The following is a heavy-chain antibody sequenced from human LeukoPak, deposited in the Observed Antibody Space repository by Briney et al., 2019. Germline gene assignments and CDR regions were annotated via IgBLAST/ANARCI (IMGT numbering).Heavy chain of an antibody. Sequence: SETLSLTCSVSGGSISDYFWGWIRQPPGKGLEWIGHVYYIGKPTCSPSLESRVSVSVDTSKNQFSLELTSVTAADTAVYYCARRFRTGGDLHHDAYDVWGQGTVVTVSS. J-gene: IGHJ3*01. CDR2: VYYIGKP. D-gene: IGHD3-16*01. CDR3: ARRFRTGGDLHHDAYDV. V-gene: IGHV4-59*12. CDR1: GGSISDYF.